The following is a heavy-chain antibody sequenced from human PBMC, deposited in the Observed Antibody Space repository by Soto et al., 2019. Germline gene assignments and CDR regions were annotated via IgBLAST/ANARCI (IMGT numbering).Heavy chain of an antibody. D-gene: IGHD3-16*02. Sequence: RASVKVSCKVSGYTLTELSMHWVRQAPGKGLEWMGGFDPEDGETIYAQRFQGRVTMTEDTSTDTAYMELSSLRSEDTAVYYCATDRMITFGGVIVMNAFDIWGQGTMVTVSS. CDR1: GYTLTELS. J-gene: IGHJ3*02. CDR2: FDPEDGET. V-gene: IGHV1-24*01. CDR3: ATDRMITFGGVIVMNAFDI.